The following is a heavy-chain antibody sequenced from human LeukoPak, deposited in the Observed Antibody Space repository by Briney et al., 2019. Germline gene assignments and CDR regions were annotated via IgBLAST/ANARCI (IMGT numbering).Heavy chain of an antibody. D-gene: IGHD3-3*01. CDR2: INPNSGGT. CDR1: GYTFTGYY. J-gene: IGHJ4*02. Sequence: ASVKVSCKASGYTFTGYYTHWVRQAPGQGLEWMGRINPNSGGTNYAQKFQGRVTMTRDTSISTAYMELSRLRSDDTAVYYCASLRITIFGVDYWGQGTLVTVSS. CDR3: ASLRITIFGVDY. V-gene: IGHV1-2*06.